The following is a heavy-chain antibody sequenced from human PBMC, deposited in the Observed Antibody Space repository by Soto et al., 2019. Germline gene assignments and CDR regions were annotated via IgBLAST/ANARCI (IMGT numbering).Heavy chain of an antibody. CDR1: GFTFSSYS. J-gene: IGHJ4*02. CDR2: ISSSSSTI. Sequence: GSLRLSCAASGFTFSSYSMNWVRQAAGEGLEWVSYISSSSSTIYYADSVKGRFTISRDNAKNSLYLQMNSLRDEDTAVYYCARVSSTIFGVVIAYFDYWGQGTLVTVSS. CDR3: ARVSSTIFGVVIAYFDY. D-gene: IGHD3-3*01. V-gene: IGHV3-48*02.